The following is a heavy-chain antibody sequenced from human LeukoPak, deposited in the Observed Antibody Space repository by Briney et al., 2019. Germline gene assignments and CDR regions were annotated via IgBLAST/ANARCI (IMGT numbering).Heavy chain of an antibody. CDR2: ISAYNGNT. CDR3: ARALPPGYSSSWYYFDY. Sequence: ASVKVSCKASGYTFTSYGISWVRQAPGQGLEWMGWISAYNGNTNYAQKLQGRVTMTTDTSTSTAYMELRSLRSDDTAVYYCARALPPGYSSSWYYFDYWGQGTLVTVSS. J-gene: IGHJ4*02. V-gene: IGHV1-18*01. CDR1: GYTFTSYG. D-gene: IGHD6-13*01.